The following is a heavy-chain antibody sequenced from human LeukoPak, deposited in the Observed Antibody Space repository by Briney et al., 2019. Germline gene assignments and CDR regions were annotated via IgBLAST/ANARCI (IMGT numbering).Heavy chain of an antibody. V-gene: IGHV3-23*01. CDR2: ISRSGEST. CDR1: GFTFSGFA. D-gene: IGHD3-16*01. Sequence: GGSLRLSCPASGFTFSGFAMSWIRQAPGKGLEWVSSISRSGESTFYADSVRGRFTISRDNSKNTVSLQMESLRAEDTALYYCAKDYAVGSIDYWGQGTLVTVSS. J-gene: IGHJ4*02. CDR3: AKDYAVGSIDY.